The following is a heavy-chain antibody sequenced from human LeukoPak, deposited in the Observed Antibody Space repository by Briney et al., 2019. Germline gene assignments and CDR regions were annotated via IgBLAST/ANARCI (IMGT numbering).Heavy chain of an antibody. CDR1: GFTFSSYA. V-gene: IGHV3-23*01. Sequence: GGSLRLSCAASGFTFSSYAMSWVRQAPGKGLEWVSAISGRADRTYYADSVKGRFTISRDNSKNTLNLQMNSLRAEDTAVYYCAKESAYTSPRNYYFETWGQGTLVTVSS. CDR2: ISGRADRT. CDR3: AKESAYTSPRNYYFET. D-gene: IGHD1-14*01. J-gene: IGHJ4*02.